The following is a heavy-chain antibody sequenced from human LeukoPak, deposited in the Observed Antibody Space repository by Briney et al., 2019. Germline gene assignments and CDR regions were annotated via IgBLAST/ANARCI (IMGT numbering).Heavy chain of an antibody. J-gene: IGHJ5*02. Sequence: ESGPTLVNPTQTLTLTCTFSGFSLTTSGVGVGWIRQPPGKALEWLAFIHWNDDKRYSPSLESRLTITKDTSKNQVVLTMTNMDPVDTATYYCAHRRGTYCIGGSCYLNWFDPWGQGTLVTVSS. V-gene: IGHV2-5*01. CDR1: GFSLTTSGVG. CDR2: IHWNDDK. CDR3: AHRRGTYCIGGSCYLNWFDP. D-gene: IGHD2-15*01.